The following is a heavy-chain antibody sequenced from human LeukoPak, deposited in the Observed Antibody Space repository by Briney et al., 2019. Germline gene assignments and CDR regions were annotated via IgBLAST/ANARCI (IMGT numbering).Heavy chain of an antibody. CDR1: GFTFSSYA. D-gene: IGHD4-17*01. CDR3: AKGSQPTVTTLWTDY. J-gene: IGHJ4*02. CDR2: ISGSGGST. V-gene: IGHV3-23*01. Sequence: GGSLRLSCAASGFTFSSYAMSWVRQAPGKGLEWVSAISGSGGSTYYADSVEGRFTISRDNSKNTLYLQMNSLRAEDTAVYYCAKGSQPTVTTLWTDYWGQGTLVTVSS.